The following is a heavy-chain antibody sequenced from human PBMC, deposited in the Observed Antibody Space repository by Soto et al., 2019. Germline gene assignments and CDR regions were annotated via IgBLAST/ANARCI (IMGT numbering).Heavy chain of an antibody. CDR1: GYTFTGYY. Sequence: ASVKVSCKASGYTFTGYYMHWVRQAPGQGLEWMGWINPNSGGTNYAQKFQGRVTMTRDTSIGTAYMELSRLRSDDTAVYYCAREGAAAGTTHAGWFDPWGQGTLVTVSS. D-gene: IGHD6-13*01. V-gene: IGHV1-2*02. CDR2: INPNSGGT. CDR3: AREGAAAGTTHAGWFDP. J-gene: IGHJ5*02.